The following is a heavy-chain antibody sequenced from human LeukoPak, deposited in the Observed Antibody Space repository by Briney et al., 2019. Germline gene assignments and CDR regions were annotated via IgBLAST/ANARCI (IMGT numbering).Heavy chain of an antibody. CDR1: GYSISSGYY. CDR3: ARTNMYRDSSGYYFDY. D-gene: IGHD3-22*01. Sequence: SETLSLTXAVSGYSISSGYYWGWIRQPPGKGLEWIGSIYHSGSTYYNPSLKSRVTISVDTSKNQFSLKLSSVTAADTAVYYCARTNMYRDSSGYYFDYWGQGTLVTVSS. V-gene: IGHV4-38-2*01. CDR2: IYHSGST. J-gene: IGHJ4*02.